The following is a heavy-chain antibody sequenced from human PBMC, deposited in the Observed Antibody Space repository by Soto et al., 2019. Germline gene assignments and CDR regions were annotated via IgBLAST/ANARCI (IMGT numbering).Heavy chain of an antibody. CDR1: GGSIIGSDW. Sequence: QVQLQESGPGLVKPSGTLSLTCAVSGGSIIGSDWWSWVRQPPGKGLEWIGEIYHSGSTNYNPSLKSRVTISVDKSKNQFSLNLSSVTAADTAIYYCARKFVAVVAARSLEYFQQWGQGTLVSVSS. D-gene: IGHD2-15*01. J-gene: IGHJ1*01. CDR3: ARKFVAVVAARSLEYFQQ. CDR2: IYHSGST. V-gene: IGHV4-4*02.